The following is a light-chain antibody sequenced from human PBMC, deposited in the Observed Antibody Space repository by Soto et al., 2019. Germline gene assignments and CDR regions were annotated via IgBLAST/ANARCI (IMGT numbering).Light chain of an antibody. CDR1: QSVDSY. Sequence: EIVLTQSRASLSLSPGLRSTLACRASQSVDSYLVWYQQKPGQAPRLIXFGAPSRATGIPARFTGSGSGTDFTLTISSLEPEDFAVYYCQQRSNWPPITFGQGTRLEIK. J-gene: IGKJ5*01. V-gene: IGKV3-11*01. CDR2: GAP. CDR3: QQRSNWPPIT.